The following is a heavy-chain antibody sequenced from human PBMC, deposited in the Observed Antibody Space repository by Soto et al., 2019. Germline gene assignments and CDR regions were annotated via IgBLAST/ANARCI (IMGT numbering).Heavy chain of an antibody. CDR1: GYSISSSNW. V-gene: IGHV4-28*03. CDR2: IYYSGTT. CDR3: ARGKTKGPIDY. J-gene: IGHJ4*02. Sequence: PSETLSLTCAVSGYSISSSNWWGWIRQPPGKGLEWIGYIYYSGTTYYNPSLKSRVTMSVDTSKNQFSLKLTSVTAVDTAVYYWARGKTKGPIDYWGKAPLLPVSS.